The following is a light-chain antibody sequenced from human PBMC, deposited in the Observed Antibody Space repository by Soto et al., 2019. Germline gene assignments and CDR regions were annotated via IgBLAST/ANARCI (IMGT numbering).Light chain of an antibody. CDR2: EVS. CDR3: SAYAGSNNFV. Sequence: QSVLTQPPSASGPPGQSVTISCTGPSSDIGAYIYVSWTQQHPGRAPKLMISEVSRRPSGVPERFSGSKSGNTASLTVSGLQADDEAHYYCSAYAGSNNFVFGTGTKVTVL. J-gene: IGLJ1*01. CDR1: SSDIGAYIY. V-gene: IGLV2-8*01.